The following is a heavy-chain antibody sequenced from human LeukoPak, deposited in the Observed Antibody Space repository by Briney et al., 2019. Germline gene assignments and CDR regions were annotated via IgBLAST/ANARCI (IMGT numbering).Heavy chain of an antibody. Sequence: GGSLRLSCAASGFTFDDYAMNWVRQAPGKGLEWVAVISYDGSDKTYADSVKGRFTISRDNSKNTLYLQIDSLRAEDTAVYFCAREGTTGSYLDHWGQGTLVIVSS. CDR1: GFTFDDYA. J-gene: IGHJ4*02. D-gene: IGHD2-8*02. CDR2: ISYDGSDK. CDR3: AREGTTGSYLDH. V-gene: IGHV3-30*01.